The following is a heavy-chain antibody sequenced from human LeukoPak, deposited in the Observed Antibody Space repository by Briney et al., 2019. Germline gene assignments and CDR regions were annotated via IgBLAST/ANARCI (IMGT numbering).Heavy chain of an antibody. CDR3: AKHRCTGTRCYINY. J-gene: IGHJ4*02. V-gene: IGHV3-23*01. CDR2: MSGGGETT. D-gene: IGHD2-2*02. CDR1: VFTFSDYA. Sequence: GGSLRLSCAASVFTFSDYAMSWVRQAPGKGLEWASIMSGGGETTYYADSVRGRFTISRDNSKNTLYLQMNSLRAEDTAVYYCAKHRCTGTRCYINYGGQGTLVTVSS.